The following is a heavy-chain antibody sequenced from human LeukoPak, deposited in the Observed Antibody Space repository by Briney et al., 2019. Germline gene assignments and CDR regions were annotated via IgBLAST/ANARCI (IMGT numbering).Heavy chain of an antibody. Sequence: AETLSLTCTVSGGSISSYYWSWIRQPPGKGLEWIGYIYYSGSTNYNPSLKSRVTISVDTSKNQFSMKLSSVTAADTAVYYCASLSWIQLWSIDYWGQGTLVTVSS. D-gene: IGHD5-18*01. CDR3: ASLSWIQLWSIDY. CDR1: GGSISSYY. J-gene: IGHJ4*02. V-gene: IGHV4-59*08. CDR2: IYYSGST.